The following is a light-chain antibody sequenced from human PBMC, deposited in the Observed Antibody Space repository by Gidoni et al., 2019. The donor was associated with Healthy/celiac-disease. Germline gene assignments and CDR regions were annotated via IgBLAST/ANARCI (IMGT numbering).Light chain of an antibody. CDR2: GNN. J-gene: IGLJ1*01. V-gene: IGLV1-40*01. CDR3: QSYDSSLSGSDV. CDR1: SANIGAGYD. Sequence: QSVLTQPPSVSGAPGQRVTNSCTGSSANIGAGYDVPWYQLLPGKAPKLLIFGNNKRPSRDPCRVPVSKSCTSASLAITGLPAGDEADYFCQSYDSSLSGSDVFRTGTKVTVL.